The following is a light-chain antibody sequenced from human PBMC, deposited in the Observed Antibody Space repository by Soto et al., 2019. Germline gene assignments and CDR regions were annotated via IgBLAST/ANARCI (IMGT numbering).Light chain of an antibody. Sequence: QSALTQPPSVSGAPGQRVTISCTGSSSNIGAGYDVHWYQQLPGTAPKLLIYGNSNRPSGVPDRISGSKSGTSASLSITGRRAEDEADYYCQSYDSSLSGVVFGGGTQLTVL. V-gene: IGLV1-40*01. CDR3: QSYDSSLSGVV. CDR1: SSNIGAGYD. J-gene: IGLJ2*01. CDR2: GNS.